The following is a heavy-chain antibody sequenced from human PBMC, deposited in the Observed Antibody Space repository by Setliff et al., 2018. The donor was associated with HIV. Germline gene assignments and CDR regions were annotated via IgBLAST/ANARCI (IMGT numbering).Heavy chain of an antibody. CDR2: IYYSGST. J-gene: IGHJ3*02. D-gene: IGHD4-17*01. CDR3: ARTTGSHRAFDI. V-gene: IGHV4-39*01. CDR1: GGSISSSSYY. Sequence: SGTLSLTCTVSGGSISSSSYYWGWNRQPPGKGLEWIGSIYYSGSTYYDPSLKRRVTISVDTSKNQFSLKLSSVTAADTAVYYCARTTGSHRAFDIWGQGTMVTVSS.